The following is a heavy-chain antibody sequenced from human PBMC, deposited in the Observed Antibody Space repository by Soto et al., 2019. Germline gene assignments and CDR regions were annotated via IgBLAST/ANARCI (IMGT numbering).Heavy chain of an antibody. V-gene: IGHV3-33*01. J-gene: IGHJ6*03. CDR1: GFTFSSYG. CDR2: IWYDGSNK. CDR3: ARDTSLEENYYYYYMDV. Sequence: GGSLRLSCAASGFTFSSYGMHWVRQAPGKGLEWVAVIWYDGSNKYYADSVKGRFTISRDNSKNTLYLQMNSLRAEDTAVYYCARDTSLEENYYYYYMDVWGKGTTVTVSS.